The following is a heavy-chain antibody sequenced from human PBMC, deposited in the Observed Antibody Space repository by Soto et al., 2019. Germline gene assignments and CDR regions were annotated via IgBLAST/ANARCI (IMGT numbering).Heavy chain of an antibody. V-gene: IGHV4-4*07. CDR3: VRDGSKTLRDCFDP. CDR1: GGTMSKSY. D-gene: IGHD4-17*01. J-gene: IGHJ5*02. Sequence: SGCMYLPCSVAGGTMSKSYWSWIRKTAGKGMEWMGRVYATGTSDYNPSLRSRIAMSVDISKKTFSLRLRSVTAADTGVYYCVRDGSKTLRDCFDPWGQGILVT. CDR2: VYATGTS.